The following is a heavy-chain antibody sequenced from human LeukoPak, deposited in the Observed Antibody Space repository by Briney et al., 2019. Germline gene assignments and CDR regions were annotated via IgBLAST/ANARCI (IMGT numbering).Heavy chain of an antibody. Sequence: GGSLRLSCAASGFTFSSYGIHWVRQAPGKGLEWVAVISYDGRQTYYADSVKGRFTISRDNSKSTVYLQMNSLTTDDTAVYSCAKDFNTVTKLDSWGQGTLVTVSS. V-gene: IGHV3-30*18. CDR2: ISYDGRQT. CDR1: GFTFSSYG. D-gene: IGHD4-17*01. J-gene: IGHJ4*02. CDR3: AKDFNTVTKLDS.